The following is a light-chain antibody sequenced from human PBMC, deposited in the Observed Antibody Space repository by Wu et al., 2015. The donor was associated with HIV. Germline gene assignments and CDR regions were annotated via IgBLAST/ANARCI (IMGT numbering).Light chain of an antibody. Sequence: IRITQSPSSLSASTGDRVTITCRASQGISSYLAWYQQKPGKAPKLLIYAASTLQSGVPSRFSGSGSGTDFTLTISSLQPEDVATYYCQKYNTAPWTFGQGTKVEMK. CDR2: AAS. J-gene: IGKJ1*01. CDR1: QGISSY. CDR3: QKYNTAPWT. V-gene: IGKV1-27*01.